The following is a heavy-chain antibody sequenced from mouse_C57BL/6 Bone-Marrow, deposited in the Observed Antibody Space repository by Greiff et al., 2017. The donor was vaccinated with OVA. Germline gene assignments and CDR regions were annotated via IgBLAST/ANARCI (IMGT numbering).Heavy chain of an antibody. J-gene: IGHJ4*01. Sequence: DVKLQESGPGLVKPSQSLSLTCSVTGYSITSGYYWNWIRQFPGNKLEWMGYISYDGSNNYNPSLKNRISITRDTSKNQFFLKLNSVTTEDTATYYGARAGVITTVVDYYAMDYWGQGTSVTVSS. CDR3: ARAGVITTVVDYYAMDY. D-gene: IGHD1-1*01. CDR2: ISYDGSN. V-gene: IGHV3-6*01. CDR1: GYSITSGYY.